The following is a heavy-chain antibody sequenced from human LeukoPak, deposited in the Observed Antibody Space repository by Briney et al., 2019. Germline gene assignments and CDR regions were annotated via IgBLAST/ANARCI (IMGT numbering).Heavy chain of an antibody. CDR3: SKGQWLVEQTFDY. Sequence: GGSLRLSCAASGFSFSTFAMHWVRQAPGKGLEWVAVISSDGNNKYNADSVKGRFTISRDSSRNTLFLQMNSLRAEDTAVYYCSKGQWLVEQTFDYWGQGTLVTVSS. V-gene: IGHV3-30-3*01. D-gene: IGHD6-19*01. CDR1: GFSFSTFA. CDR2: ISSDGNNK. J-gene: IGHJ4*02.